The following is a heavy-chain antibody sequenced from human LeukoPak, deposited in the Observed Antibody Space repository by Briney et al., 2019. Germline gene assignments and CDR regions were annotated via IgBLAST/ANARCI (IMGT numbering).Heavy chain of an antibody. V-gene: IGHV4-61*01. D-gene: IGHD6-13*01. J-gene: IGHJ4*02. CDR1: GGSVSSGSYY. Sequence: PSETLSLTCTVSGGSVSSGSYYWSWIRQPPGKGLEWIGYIYYSGSTNYNPSLKSRVTISVDTSKNQFSLKLSSVTAADTAVYYCARGPGIAAAGPGSWGQGTLVTVFS. CDR3: ARGPGIAAAGPGS. CDR2: IYYSGST.